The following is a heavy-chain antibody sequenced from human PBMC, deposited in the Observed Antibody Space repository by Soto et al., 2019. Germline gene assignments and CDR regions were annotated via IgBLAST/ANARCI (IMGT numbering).Heavy chain of an antibody. J-gene: IGHJ6*02. CDR1: GFTFRSYT. Sequence: GGSLRLSCAASGFTFRSYTMQWVRQAPGKGLEWVSYISSSGSYIYYADSVKGRFTISRDNASNSLYLQMNSLRAEDTAVYYCVRDNCVLTVYGGKTYYAMDVWGQGTTVTVSS. V-gene: IGHV3-21*01. CDR3: VRDNCVLTVYGGKTYYAMDV. D-gene: IGHD3-10*01. CDR2: ISSSGSYI.